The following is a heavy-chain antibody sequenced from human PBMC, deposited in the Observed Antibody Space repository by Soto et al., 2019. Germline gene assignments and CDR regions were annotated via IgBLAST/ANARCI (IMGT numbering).Heavy chain of an antibody. Sequence: PGGSLRLSCTGSGFTFGDYAVSWFRQAPGKGLECVGFIRSKAYGETTDYAASVKGRFTISRDDSRTIAYLRMNSLKTEDTGVYYCTRDLWFGESYSPDWGQGTQVTVSS. CDR2: IRSKAYGETT. CDR3: TRDLWFGESYSPD. J-gene: IGHJ4*02. D-gene: IGHD3-10*01. CDR1: GFTFGDYA. V-gene: IGHV3-49*03.